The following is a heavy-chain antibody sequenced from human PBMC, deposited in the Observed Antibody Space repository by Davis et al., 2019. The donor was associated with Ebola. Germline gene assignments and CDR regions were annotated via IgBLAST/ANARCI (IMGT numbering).Heavy chain of an antibody. CDR1: GGSISSYYW. Sequence: TLSLTCTVSGGSISSYYWSWIRQPPGKALEWLARIDWDDDKYYSTSLKTRLTISKDTSKNQVVLTMTNMDPVDTATYYCARISGYYYYGMDVWGQGTTVTVSS. D-gene: IGHD3-10*01. CDR2: IDWDDDK. J-gene: IGHJ6*02. V-gene: IGHV2-70*11. CDR3: ARISGYYYYGMDV.